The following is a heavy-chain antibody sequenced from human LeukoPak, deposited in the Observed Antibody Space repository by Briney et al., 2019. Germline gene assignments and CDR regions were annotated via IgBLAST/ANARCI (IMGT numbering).Heavy chain of an antibody. CDR3: ARAPVDTAMVDY. V-gene: IGHV4-59*01. CDR2: IYYSGST. J-gene: IGHJ4*02. CDR1: GGSISSYY. D-gene: IGHD5-18*01. Sequence: SETLSLTCTVSGGSISSYYWSWIRQPSGKGLEWIGYIYYSGSTNYNPSLKSRVTISVDTSKNQFSLKLSSVTAADTAVYYCARAPVDTAMVDYWGQGTLVTVSS.